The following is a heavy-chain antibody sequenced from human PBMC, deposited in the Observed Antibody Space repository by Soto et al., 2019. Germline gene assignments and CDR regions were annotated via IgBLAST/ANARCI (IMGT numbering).Heavy chain of an antibody. V-gene: IGHV4-34*01. CDR1: GRSFSGYY. D-gene: IGHD2-8*02. J-gene: IGHJ6*02. Sequence: PSETLSLTCAVYGRSFSGYYWSWIRQPPGKGLEWIGEINHSGSTNYNPSLKSRVTISVDTSKNQFSLKLSSVTAADTAVYYCARVGVLDYYYGMDVWGQGTTVTVSS. CDR3: ARVGVLDYYYGMDV. CDR2: INHSGST.